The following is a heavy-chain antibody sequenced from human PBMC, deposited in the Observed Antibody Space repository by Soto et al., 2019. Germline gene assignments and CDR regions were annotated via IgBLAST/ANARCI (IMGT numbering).Heavy chain of an antibody. Sequence: ASVKVSCKASGGTFSSYAISWVRQAPGQGLEWMGGIIPIFGTANHAQKFQGRVTITADESTSTAYMELSSLRSEDTAVYYCARDPRGNSAYFDSWGKEPWSPSPQ. CDR1: GGTFSSYA. CDR2: IIPIFGTA. D-gene: IGHD2-21*02. V-gene: IGHV1-69*13. CDR3: ARDPRGNSAYFDS. J-gene: IGHJ4*01.